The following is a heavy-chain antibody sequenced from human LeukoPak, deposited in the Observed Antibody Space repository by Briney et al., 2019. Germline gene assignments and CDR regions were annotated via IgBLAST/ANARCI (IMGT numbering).Heavy chain of an antibody. CDR1: GGSISSYY. V-gene: IGHV4-59*01. CDR3: ARTPYYYYYGMDV. CDR2: IYYSGST. J-gene: IGHJ6*02. Sequence: SEALSLTCTVSGGSISSYYWSWIRQPPGKGLEWIGYIYYSGSTNYNPSLKSRVTISVDTSKNQFSLKLSSVTAADTAVYYCARTPYYYYYGMDVWGQGTTVTVSS.